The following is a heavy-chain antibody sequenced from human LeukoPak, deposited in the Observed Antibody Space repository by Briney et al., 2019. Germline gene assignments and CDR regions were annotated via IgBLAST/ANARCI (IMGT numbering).Heavy chain of an antibody. CDR3: ARGSYYSGSYYFDY. Sequence: ASVKVSCKASGYTFIGYYMHWVRQAPGQGLEWMGWINPNSGGTNYAQKFQGRVTMTRDTSISTAYMERSRLTSDDTAVYYCARGSYYSGSYYFDYWGQGTLVTVSS. CDR2: INPNSGGT. CDR1: GYTFIGYY. V-gene: IGHV1-2*02. D-gene: IGHD1-26*01. J-gene: IGHJ4*02.